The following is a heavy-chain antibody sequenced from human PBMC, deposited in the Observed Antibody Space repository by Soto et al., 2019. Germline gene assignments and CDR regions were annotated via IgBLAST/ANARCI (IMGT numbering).Heavy chain of an antibody. CDR1: GGSISSSSYY. Sequence: PSETLSLTCTVSGGSISSSSYYWGWIRQPPGKGLEWIGSIYYSGSTYYNPSLKSRVTISVDTSKNQFSLKLSSVTAADTAVYYCARRLEGATTLSDYWGQGTLVTVSS. CDR2: IYYSGST. J-gene: IGHJ4*02. CDR3: ARRLEGATTLSDY. V-gene: IGHV4-39*01. D-gene: IGHD1-26*01.